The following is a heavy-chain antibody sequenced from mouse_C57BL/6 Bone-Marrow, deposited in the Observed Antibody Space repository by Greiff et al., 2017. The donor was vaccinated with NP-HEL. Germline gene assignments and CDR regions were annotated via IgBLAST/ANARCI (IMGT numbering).Heavy chain of an antibody. CDR2: IYPRSGNT. V-gene: IGHV1-81*01. D-gene: IGHD3-3*01. CDR1: GYTFTSYG. J-gene: IGHJ2*01. Sequence: QVQLKESGAELARPGASVKLSCKASGYTFTSYGISWVKQRTGQGLEWIGEIYPRSGNTYYNEKFKGKATLTADKSSSTAYMELRSLTSEDSAVYFCARSRRDFYFDYWGQGTTLTVSS. CDR3: ARSRRDFYFDY.